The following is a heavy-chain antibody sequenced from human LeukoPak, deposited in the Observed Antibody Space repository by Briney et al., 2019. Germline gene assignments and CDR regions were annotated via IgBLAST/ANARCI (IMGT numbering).Heavy chain of an antibody. CDR2: ISGRGSNT. J-gene: IGHJ4*02. Sequence: GGFLRLSCAASGFTFANYAMTWVRQAPGKGLDWVSLISGRGSNTYYTDSVQGRFTISRDNSRNTLYLQMSSLRAEDTAIYYCAKERGISYTYEFDYWGQGALVTVSS. CDR1: GFTFANYA. D-gene: IGHD3-16*01. V-gene: IGHV3-23*01. CDR3: AKERGISYTYEFDY.